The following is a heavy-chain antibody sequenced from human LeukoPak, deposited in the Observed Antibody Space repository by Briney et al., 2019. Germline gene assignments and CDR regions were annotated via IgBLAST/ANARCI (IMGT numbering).Heavy chain of an antibody. D-gene: IGHD4-17*01. CDR1: GFSFSSYS. Sequence: GGSLRLSCAASGFSFSSYSMNWVRHAPGKGLEWVSFISSSSSYIYYADSVKGRFTISRDNANNSLFLQMNSLRAEDTAVYYCARDGDSDNIDFWGQGTLVTVSS. V-gene: IGHV3-21*01. J-gene: IGHJ4*02. CDR2: ISSSSSYI. CDR3: ARDGDSDNIDF.